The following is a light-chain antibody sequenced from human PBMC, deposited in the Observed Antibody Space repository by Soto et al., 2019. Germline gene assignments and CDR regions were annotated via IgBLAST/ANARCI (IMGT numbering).Light chain of an antibody. J-gene: IGLJ2*01. Sequence: QSVLTQPPSVSGAPGQAVTISCTGSSSNIGAGYHVRWYQQLPRTAPKLLIYNNDFRPSEVPDRFSGSKSDTSASLAITGLQAEDAADYYCQSYDSSLSHVVFGGGTKVTVL. CDR2: NND. CDR1: SSNIGAGYH. V-gene: IGLV1-40*01. CDR3: QSYDSSLSHVV.